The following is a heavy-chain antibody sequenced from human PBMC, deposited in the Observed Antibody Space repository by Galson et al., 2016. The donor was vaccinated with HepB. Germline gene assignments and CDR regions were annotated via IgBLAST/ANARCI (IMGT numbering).Heavy chain of an antibody. V-gene: IGHV3-48*02. J-gene: IGHJ4*02. D-gene: IGHD6-19*01. CDR2: ISSSRSPI. CDR1: GFPLSSYN. CDR3: ARAGSSGWFRNYYSDY. Sequence: SLRLSCAVSGFPLSSYNMNWVRQAPGKGLEWVSYISSSRSPIYYADSVKGRFIISRDDAKNSVYLQMNSLRDEDTAVYYCARAGSSGWFRNYYSDYWGQGTLVPVSS.